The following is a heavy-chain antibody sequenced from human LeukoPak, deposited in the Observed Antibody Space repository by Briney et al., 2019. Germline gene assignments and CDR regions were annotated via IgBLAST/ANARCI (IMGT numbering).Heavy chain of an antibody. J-gene: IGHJ6*02. Sequence: PGGSLRLSCAASGFTFSSYGMRWVRQAPGKGLEWVAFIRYDGSNKYYADSVKGRFTISRDNSKNTLYLQMNSLRAEDTAVYYCAKSQIYYYYYGMDVWGQGTTVTVSS. CDR1: GFTFSSYG. CDR3: AKSQIYYYYYGMDV. V-gene: IGHV3-30*02. CDR2: IRYDGSNK.